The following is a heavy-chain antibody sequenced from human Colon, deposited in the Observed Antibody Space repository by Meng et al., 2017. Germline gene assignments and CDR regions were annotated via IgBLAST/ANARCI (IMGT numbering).Heavy chain of an antibody. D-gene: IGHD5-24*01. CDR3: ARALNRDGYNYPDFDY. V-gene: IGHV3-30*04. CDR1: GFIFSSYA. Sequence: SLITYCAASGFIFSSYAMHRVRQAPGKGLEWVAVISYDGSNKYYADSVKGRFTISRDNSKNTLYLQMNSLRAEDTAVYYCARALNRDGYNYPDFDYWGQGTLVTVSS. J-gene: IGHJ4*02. CDR2: ISYDGSNK.